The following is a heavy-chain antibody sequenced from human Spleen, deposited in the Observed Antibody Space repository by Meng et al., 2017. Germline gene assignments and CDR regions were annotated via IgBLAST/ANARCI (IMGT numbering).Heavy chain of an antibody. CDR1: GYTFTGYY. D-gene: IGHD5-12*01. J-gene: IGHJ4*02. CDR3: ARNGGLVAAHDY. V-gene: IGHV1-2*02. Sequence: ASVKVSCKASGYTFTGYYMHWVRQAPGQGLEWMGWINPNSGVSHYAQNFQGRVTMARDTSINTAYMELSRLRSDDTAVYYCARNGGLVAAHDYWGQGTLVTVSS. CDR2: INPNSGVS.